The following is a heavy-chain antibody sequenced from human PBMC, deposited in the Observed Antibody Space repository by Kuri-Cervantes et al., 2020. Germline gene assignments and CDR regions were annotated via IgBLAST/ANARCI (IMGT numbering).Heavy chain of an antibody. J-gene: IGHJ6*03. CDR2: ITPSNGNT. CDR1: GYTFTYRY. Sequence: SVKVSCKASGYTFTYRYLHWVRQAPGQALEWMGWITPSNGNTNYAQKFQDRVTITRDTSTSTVYMELSSLRSEDTAVYYCARARGEDNKQPPERENYYYYYMDVWGKGTTVTVSS. D-gene: IGHD3-16*01. V-gene: IGHV1-45*02. CDR3: ARARGEDNKQPPERENYYYYYMDV.